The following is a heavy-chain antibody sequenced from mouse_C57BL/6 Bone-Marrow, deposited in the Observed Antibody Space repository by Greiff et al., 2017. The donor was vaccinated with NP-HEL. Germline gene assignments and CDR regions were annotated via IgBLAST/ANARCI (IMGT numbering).Heavy chain of an antibody. CDR1: GYTFTSYG. V-gene: IGHV1-81*01. CDR3: ARWDGYFDY. D-gene: IGHD2-3*01. J-gene: IGHJ2*01. Sequence: VKLVESGAELARPGASVKLSCKASGYTFTSYGISWVKQRTGQGLEWIGEIYPRSGNTYYNEKFKGKATLTADKSSSTAYMELRSLTSEDSAVYFCARWDGYFDYWGQGTTLTVSS. CDR2: IYPRSGNT.